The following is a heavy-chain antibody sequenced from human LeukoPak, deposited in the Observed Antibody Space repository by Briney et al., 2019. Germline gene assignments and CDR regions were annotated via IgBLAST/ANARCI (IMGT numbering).Heavy chain of an antibody. J-gene: IGHJ4*02. CDR3: AIAQSWDELFDS. V-gene: IGHV3-53*01. D-gene: IGHD1-1*01. CDR2: ISINTDT. Sequence: TGGSLRLSCAASGIAVTGNYMSWVRQPPGKGLEWVAFISINTDTFYADSVRGRFTISRGSSKNTLFLQMNSLRDEDSAVYYCAIAQSWDELFDSWGQGTLVTVSS. CDR1: GIAVTGNY.